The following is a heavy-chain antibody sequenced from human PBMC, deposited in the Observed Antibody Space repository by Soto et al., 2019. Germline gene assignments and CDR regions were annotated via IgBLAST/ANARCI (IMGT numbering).Heavy chain of an antibody. CDR1: GYTFTSYG. CDR3: ERVRDITMIVVVITEFDY. CDR2: ISAYNGNT. Sequence: QVQLVQSGAEVKKPAASVKVSCKASGYTFTSYGISWVRQAPGQGLEWMGWISAYNGNTNYAQKLQGRVTMTTDTSTSTAYMELRSLRSDDTAVYYCERVRDITMIVVVITEFDYWGQGTLVTVSS. V-gene: IGHV1-18*01. D-gene: IGHD3-22*01. J-gene: IGHJ4*02.